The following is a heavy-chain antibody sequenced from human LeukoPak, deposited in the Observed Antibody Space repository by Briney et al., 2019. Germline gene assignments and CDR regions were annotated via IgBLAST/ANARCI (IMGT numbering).Heavy chain of an antibody. CDR2: INHSGST. CDR1: GGSFSGYY. CDR3: ARGRSCSRNSCHPITLDY. V-gene: IGHV4-34*01. Sequence: SETLSLTCAAYGGSFSGYYWSWIRQPPGKGLEWIGEINHSGSTNYNPSLKSRVTISVDTSKNQFSLKLSSVTAADTAVYYCARGRSCSRNSCHPITLDYWGQGTLVTVSS. D-gene: IGHD2-15*01. J-gene: IGHJ4*02.